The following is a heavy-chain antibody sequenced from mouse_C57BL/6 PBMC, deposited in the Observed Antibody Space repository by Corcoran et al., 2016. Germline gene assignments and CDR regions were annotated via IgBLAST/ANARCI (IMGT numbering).Heavy chain of an antibody. D-gene: IGHD2-2*01. Sequence: QIQLVQSGPELKKPGETVKISCKASGYTFTTYGMSLVKQAPGKGLKWMGWINTYSGVPTYADDFKGRFAFSLETSASTAYLQINNLKNEDTATYFCARVHGYDMAMDYWGQGTSVTVSS. V-gene: IGHV9-3*01. J-gene: IGHJ4*01. CDR3: ARVHGYDMAMDY. CDR1: GYTFTTYG. CDR2: INTYSGVP.